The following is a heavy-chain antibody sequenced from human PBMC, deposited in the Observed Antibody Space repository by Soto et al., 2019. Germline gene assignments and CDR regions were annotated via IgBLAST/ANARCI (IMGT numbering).Heavy chain of an antibody. V-gene: IGHV4-59*01. D-gene: IGHD3-10*01. CDR2: VYYSGST. J-gene: IGHJ4*02. CDR3: ASTRFYYYGLGSHLYYFDY. CDR1: SCSISSYY. Sequence: QAQLQESGPGLVKPSETLSLTCSVSSCSISSYYWSWIRQPPGKGLEWFGYVYYSGSTYYNPSLKGRVTIAVDTSKNQYSLKLSSVTAAGTAVYYCASTRFYYYGLGSHLYYFDYWDQGTLVTVSS.